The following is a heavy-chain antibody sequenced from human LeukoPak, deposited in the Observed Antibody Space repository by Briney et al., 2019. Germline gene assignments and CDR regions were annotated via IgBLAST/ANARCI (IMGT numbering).Heavy chain of an antibody. V-gene: IGHV4-34*01. Sequence: SETLSLTCAVYGGSFSGYYWSWIRQPPGKGLEWIGEINHSGSTNYIPSLKSRVTISVDTSKNQFSLKLSSVTAADTAVYYCARGSYSYKSYYFDYWGQGTLVTVSS. J-gene: IGHJ4*02. CDR2: INHSGST. CDR1: GGSFSGYY. CDR3: ARGSYSYKSYYFDY. D-gene: IGHD5-18*01.